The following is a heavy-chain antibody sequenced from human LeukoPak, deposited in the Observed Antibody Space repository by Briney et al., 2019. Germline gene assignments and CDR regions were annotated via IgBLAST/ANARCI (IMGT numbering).Heavy chain of an antibody. Sequence: PSETLSLTCTVSGGSTSSYYWSWIRQPPGRGLEWIGYIYYSGSTNYNPSLKSRVTISVDTSKNQFSLNLSSVTAADTAVYYCASQPLSGSSSWDDYWGQGTLVTVSS. CDR3: ASQPLSGSSSWDDY. V-gene: IGHV4-59*08. J-gene: IGHJ4*02. CDR1: GGSTSSYY. CDR2: IYYSGST. D-gene: IGHD6-13*01.